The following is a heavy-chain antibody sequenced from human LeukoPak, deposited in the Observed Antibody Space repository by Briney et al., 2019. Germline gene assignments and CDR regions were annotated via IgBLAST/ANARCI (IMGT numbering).Heavy chain of an antibody. V-gene: IGHV4-39*01. CDR2: IYYRGST. J-gene: IGHJ1*01. D-gene: IGHD1-26*01. CDR1: GASISSGSYY. Sequence: TPSQTLSLTCTVSGASISSGSYYWGWIRQPPGKGLEWIASIYYRGSTYDNPSLKSRVTISLDTSKNQFSLKLSSVTAADTAVYYCARLPIMVGAPRHFQDWGQGTLVIVSS. CDR3: ARLPIMVGAPRHFQD.